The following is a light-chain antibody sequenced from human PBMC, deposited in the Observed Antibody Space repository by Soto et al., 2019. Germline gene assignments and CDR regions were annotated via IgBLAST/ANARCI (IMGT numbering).Light chain of an antibody. CDR3: QQRSNWPPLT. V-gene: IGKV3-11*01. CDR2: DAS. Sequence: EIVLTQSPATLSLSPGERATLSCRASHSISNNLAWYQQKRGQPPRLLIYDASNRATGIPARFSGRGSGTDFTLTISSLEPEDFAVYYCQQRSNWPPLTFGGGNKVEIK. CDR1: HSISNN. J-gene: IGKJ4*01.